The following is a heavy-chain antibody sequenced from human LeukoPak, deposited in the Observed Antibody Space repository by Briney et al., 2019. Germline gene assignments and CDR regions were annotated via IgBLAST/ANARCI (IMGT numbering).Heavy chain of an antibody. J-gene: IGHJ4*02. CDR1: GYTFTSYY. Sequence: GASVKVSCKASGYTFTSYYMHWVRQAPGKGLEWMGGFDPEDGETIYAQKFQGRVTMTEDTSTDTAYMELSSLRSEDTAVYYCATGRPYSSSPYDFDYWGQGTLVTVSS. CDR2: FDPEDGET. CDR3: ATGRPYSSSPYDFDY. D-gene: IGHD6-6*01. V-gene: IGHV1-24*01.